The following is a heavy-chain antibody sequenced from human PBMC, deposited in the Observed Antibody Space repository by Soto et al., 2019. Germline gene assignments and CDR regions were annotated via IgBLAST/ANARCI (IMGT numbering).Heavy chain of an antibody. CDR2: INAGNGNT. Sequence: ASVKVSCKASGYTFTSYAMHWVRQAPGQRLEWMGWINAGNGNTKYSQKFQGRVTITRDTSASTAYMELSSLRSEDTAVYYCARALRGGGYSYGYPYYYYYYGMDVWGQGTTVTVSS. D-gene: IGHD5-18*01. CDR3: ARALRGGGYSYGYPYYYYYYGMDV. J-gene: IGHJ6*02. CDR1: GYTFTSYA. V-gene: IGHV1-3*01.